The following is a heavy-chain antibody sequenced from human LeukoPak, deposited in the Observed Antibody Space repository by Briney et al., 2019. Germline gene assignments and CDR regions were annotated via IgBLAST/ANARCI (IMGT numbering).Heavy chain of an antibody. J-gene: IGHJ5*02. CDR1: GYTLTELS. D-gene: IGHD4-17*01. CDR3: ATDLGAHDYGDEGGWFDP. CDR2: FDPEDGET. Sequence: GASVKVSCKVSGYTLTELSMHWVRQAPGKGLEWMGGFDPEDGETIYAQKFQGRVTMTEDTSTDTAYMELSSLRSEDTAVYYCATDLGAHDYGDEGGWFDPWGQGTLVTASS. V-gene: IGHV1-24*01.